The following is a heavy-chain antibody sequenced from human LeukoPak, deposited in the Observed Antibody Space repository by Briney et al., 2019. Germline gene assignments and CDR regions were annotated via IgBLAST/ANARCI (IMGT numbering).Heavy chain of an antibody. Sequence: GASVKVSCKXSGYTFTSYDINWVRQATGQGLEGMGWMNPNSGNTGYAQKFQGRVTMTRNTSISTAYMELSSLRSEDTAVYYCARGGLRQLGGGDFDYWGQGTLVTVSS. V-gene: IGHV1-8*01. CDR3: ARGGLRQLGGGDFDY. CDR1: GYTFTSYD. J-gene: IGHJ4*02. D-gene: IGHD6-6*01. CDR2: MNPNSGNT.